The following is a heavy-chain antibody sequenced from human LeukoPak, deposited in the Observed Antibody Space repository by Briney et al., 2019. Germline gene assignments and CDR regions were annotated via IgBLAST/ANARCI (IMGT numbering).Heavy chain of an antibody. Sequence: PSETLSLTCTVSGVSISTYSWSWIRQPPGKGLEWIGYISYSGSTSYNPSLRSRVTISVDTSKNQFSLKLSSVTAADTAVYYCASSPAAAIYYYYGMDVWGQGTTVTVSS. D-gene: IGHD2-2*01. CDR3: ASSPAAAIYYYYGMDV. V-gene: IGHV4-59*01. J-gene: IGHJ6*02. CDR1: GVSISTYS. CDR2: ISYSGST.